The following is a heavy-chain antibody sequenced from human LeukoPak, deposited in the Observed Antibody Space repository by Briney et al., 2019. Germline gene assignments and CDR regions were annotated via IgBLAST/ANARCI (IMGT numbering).Heavy chain of an antibody. CDR1: GGSIRKYY. CDR3: ARPIMVRGVIDWFDP. Sequence: SETLSLTCRVSGGSIRKYYWTWIRQPPGKGLELIGFISDTGSTHYNPSLNSRVTISADTSKNQFSLKLTSVTAADTAVYYCARPIMVRGVIDWFDPWGQGTLVTVTS. J-gene: IGHJ5*02. D-gene: IGHD3-10*01. CDR2: ISDTGST. V-gene: IGHV4-59*08.